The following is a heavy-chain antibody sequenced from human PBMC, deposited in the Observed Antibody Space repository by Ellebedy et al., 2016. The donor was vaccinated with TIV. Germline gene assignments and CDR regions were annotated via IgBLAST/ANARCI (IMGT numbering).Heavy chain of an antibody. V-gene: IGHV4-61*08. CDR3: ARGVRVAYYYYGMDV. Sequence: SETLSLTCSVSGGSISSGGYYWSWIRQHPGKGLEWIGYIYTSGSTNYNPSLKSRVTMSVDTSKNQFSLKLSSVTAADTAVYYCARGVRVAYYYYGMDVWGQGTTVTVSS. D-gene: IGHD2-15*01. CDR2: IYTSGST. J-gene: IGHJ6*02. CDR1: GGSISSGGYY.